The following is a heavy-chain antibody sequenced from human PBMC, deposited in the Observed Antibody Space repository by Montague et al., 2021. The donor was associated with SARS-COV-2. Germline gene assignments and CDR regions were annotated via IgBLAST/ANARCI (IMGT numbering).Heavy chain of an antibody. D-gene: IGHD2-15*01. Sequence: TLSLTCSVSGVSTNNSGLYYWAWIRQHPGKGLEWIGYIYYSGSTYYNPSLKSRVTISVDTSKNQFSLKLSSVAATDTAVYYCARLRDGVVPSPILGIGPYFTYYYRDVWGKGTTVTVS. J-gene: IGHJ6*03. V-gene: IGHV4-31*03. CDR3: ARLRDGVVPSPILGIGPYFTYYYRDV. CDR1: GVSTNNSGLYY. CDR2: IYYSGST.